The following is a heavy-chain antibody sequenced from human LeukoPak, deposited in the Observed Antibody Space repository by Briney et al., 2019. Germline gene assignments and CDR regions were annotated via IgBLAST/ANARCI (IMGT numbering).Heavy chain of an antibody. CDR1: GYSFTSYW. J-gene: IGHJ4*02. CDR3: ARKSAEYSSSNYFDY. D-gene: IGHD6-6*01. Sequence: GESLKISCKGSGYSFTSYWIGWVRQMPGKGLEWMGIIYPGGSDTRYSPSFQGQVTISADKSISTAYLQWSSLKASDTAMYYCARKSAEYSSSNYFDYWGQGTLVTVSS. CDR2: IYPGGSDT. V-gene: IGHV5-51*01.